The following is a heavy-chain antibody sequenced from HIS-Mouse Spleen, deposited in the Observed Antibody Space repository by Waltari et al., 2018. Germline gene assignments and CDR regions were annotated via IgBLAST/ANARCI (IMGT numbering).Heavy chain of an antibody. Sequence: EVQLVESGGGLVKPGGSLRLSCAASGFTFSNAWMSWVRQAPGKGRGGVGRIKSKTDGGTTDYAAPVKGRFTISRDDSKNTLYLQMNSLRAEDTAVYYCAKASSGWLDYWGQGTLVTVSS. J-gene: IGHJ4*02. D-gene: IGHD6-19*01. CDR3: AKASSGWLDY. CDR1: GFTFSNAW. V-gene: IGHV3-15*01. CDR2: IKSKTDGGTT.